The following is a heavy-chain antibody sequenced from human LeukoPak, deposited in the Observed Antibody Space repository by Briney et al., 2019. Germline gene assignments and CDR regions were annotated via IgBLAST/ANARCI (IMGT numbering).Heavy chain of an antibody. D-gene: IGHD1-26*01. V-gene: IGHV3-30*03. Sequence: GGSLRLSCAASGFIFNNYGTHWVRQAPGKGLEWVAVISYDGSNKYHADSVKGRFTISRDNSKKTLYLQMNSLRADDTAVYYCARYSGSYYYPPAWDLWGQGTLVTVSS. CDR1: GFIFNNYG. CDR3: ARYSGSYYYPPAWDL. J-gene: IGHJ4*02. CDR2: ISYDGSNK.